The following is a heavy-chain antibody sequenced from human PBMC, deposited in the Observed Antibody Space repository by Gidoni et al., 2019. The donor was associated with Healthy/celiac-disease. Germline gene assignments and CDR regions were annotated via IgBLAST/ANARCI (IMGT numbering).Heavy chain of an antibody. Sequence: EVQLVESGGGLVKPGGSLRLSCAASGFTFSSYSMNCVRQAPGKGREWVSSISSSSSYIYYADSVKGRFTISRDNAKNSLYLQMNSLRAEDTAVYYCAREDGDGYNFWRYFDLWGRGTLVTVSS. D-gene: IGHD3-3*01. CDR2: ISSSSSYI. CDR3: AREDGDGYNFWRYFDL. J-gene: IGHJ2*01. CDR1: GFTFSSYS. V-gene: IGHV3-21*01.